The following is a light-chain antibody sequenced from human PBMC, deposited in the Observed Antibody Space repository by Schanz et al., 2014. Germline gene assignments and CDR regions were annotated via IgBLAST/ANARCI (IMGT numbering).Light chain of an antibody. CDR3: QQYYNTPWS. V-gene: IGKV4-1*01. CDR2: WAS. CDR1: QSVLYSSNNKNY. J-gene: IGKJ1*01. Sequence: DIVMTQSPDSLTVSLGERATIYCKSSQSVLYSSNNKNYLAWYQQKPGQPPNLLIYWASTRESGVPDRFIGSGSGTEFTLTISSVQAEDVAIYYCQQYYNTPWSFGQGTRVQIK.